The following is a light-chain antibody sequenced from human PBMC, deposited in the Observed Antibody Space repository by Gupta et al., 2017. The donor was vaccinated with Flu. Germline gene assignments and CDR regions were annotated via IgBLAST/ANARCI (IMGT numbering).Light chain of an antibody. CDR2: GAA. J-gene: IGKJ4*01. Sequence: ALSARGRATLSCSARENVNRKYLVGYQQKDGQAPRLIIYGAANRVDGKPDRWSSRGDGKDLTLTTGRREPEDFEVYYCQQVGSSPLNTFGRGTKVEIK. CDR1: ENVNRKY. CDR3: QQVGSSPLNT. V-gene: IGKV3-20*01.